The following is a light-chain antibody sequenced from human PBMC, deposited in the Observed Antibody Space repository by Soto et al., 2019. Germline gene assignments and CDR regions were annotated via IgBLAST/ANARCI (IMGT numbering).Light chain of an antibody. V-gene: IGKV3-15*01. J-gene: IGKJ1*01. CDR1: QSVGSN. CDR3: QQYNNWPPDRT. Sequence: EIVMTQSPATLSVSPGERGTISCRASQSVGSNLAWYQQKPGQAPRLLIYGASTRATGIPARFSGSGSGTEFTLTISSLQSEDFAIYFCQQYNNWPPDRTFGQGTKVEIK. CDR2: GAS.